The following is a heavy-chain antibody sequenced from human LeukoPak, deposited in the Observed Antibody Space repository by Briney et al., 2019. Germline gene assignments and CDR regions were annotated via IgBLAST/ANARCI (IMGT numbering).Heavy chain of an antibody. Sequence: SVKVSCKASGGTFSSYAISWVRQAPGQGLEWMGGIIPIFGTANSAQKFQGRVTITADESTSTAYMELSSLRSEDTAVYYCARSQLTREWDVAFDIWGQGTMVTVSS. D-gene: IGHD1-26*01. V-gene: IGHV1-69*01. CDR3: ARSQLTREWDVAFDI. J-gene: IGHJ3*02. CDR1: GGTFSSYA. CDR2: IIPIFGTA.